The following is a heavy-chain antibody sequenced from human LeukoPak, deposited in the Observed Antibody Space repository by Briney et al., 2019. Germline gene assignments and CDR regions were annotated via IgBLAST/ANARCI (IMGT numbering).Heavy chain of an antibody. D-gene: IGHD3-9*01. CDR1: GFTFSSYS. CDR2: ISSSSSYI. J-gene: IGHJ4*02. CDR3: ARDRYDTLTGYPELYYFDY. V-gene: IGHV3-21*01. Sequence: GGSLRLSCAASGFTFSSYSMNWVRQAPGKGLEWVSSISSSSSYIYYADSVKGRFTISRDNAKNSLYLQMNSLRAEDTAVYYCARDRYDTLTGYPELYYFDYWGQGTLVTVSS.